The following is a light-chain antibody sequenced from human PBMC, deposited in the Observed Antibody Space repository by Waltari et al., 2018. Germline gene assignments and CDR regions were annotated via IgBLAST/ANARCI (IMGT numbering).Light chain of an antibody. CDR3: KQYDNLPPFT. V-gene: IGKV1-33*01. Sequence: DIQMTQSPSSLSASVGDRVTITCQASQYISNYLNWYQQKSGKDPKLLIYDAANLETGVPSRFSGSGSGTDFTFTISSLQPEDIATYYCKQYDNLPPFTFGPGTKVDIK. CDR2: DAA. CDR1: QYISNY. J-gene: IGKJ3*01.